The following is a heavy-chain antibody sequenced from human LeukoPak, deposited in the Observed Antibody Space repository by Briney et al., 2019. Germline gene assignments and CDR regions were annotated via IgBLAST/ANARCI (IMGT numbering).Heavy chain of an antibody. D-gene: IGHD6-19*01. J-gene: IGHJ4*02. V-gene: IGHV1-46*01. CDR3: ARVHRLDSSGWH. Sequence: ASVKVSRKASGYTFTSYYMHWVRQAPGQGLEWMGIINPSGGSTSYAQEFQGRVTMTRDTSTSTVYMELSSLRSEDTAVYYCARVHRLDSSGWHWGQGTLVTVSS. CDR1: GYTFTSYY. CDR2: INPSGGST.